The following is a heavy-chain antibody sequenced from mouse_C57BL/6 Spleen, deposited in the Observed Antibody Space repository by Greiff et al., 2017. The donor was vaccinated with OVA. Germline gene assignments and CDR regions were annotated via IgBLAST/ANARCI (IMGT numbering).Heavy chain of an antibody. J-gene: IGHJ1*03. D-gene: IGHD1-1*02. CDR2: IYPRSGNT. CDR1: GYTFTSYG. V-gene: IGHV1-81*01. CDR3: ARRPVVATNWYFDV. Sequence: VQLQQSGAELARPGASVKLSCKASGYTFTSYGISWVKQRTGQGLEWIGEIYPRSGNTYYNEKFKGKATLTSDKSSSTAYMELRSLTSEDSAVYFCARRPVVATNWYFDVWGTGTTVTVSS.